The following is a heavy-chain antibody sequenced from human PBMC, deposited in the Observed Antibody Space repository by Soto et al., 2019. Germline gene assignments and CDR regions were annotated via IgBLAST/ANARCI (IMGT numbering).Heavy chain of an antibody. CDR3: ARGHDSSGYHLY. CDR2: MNPNSGNT. J-gene: IGHJ4*02. V-gene: IGHV1-8*01. D-gene: IGHD3-22*01. CDR1: GYTFTSYD. Sequence: QVQLVQSGAEVKKFGASVKVSCKASGYTFTSYDISWVRQATGQGLEWMGWMNPNSGNTGYAQKFKGRVTMTRNTSISTAYMELSSLRSEDTAVYYCARGHDSSGYHLYWGQGTLVTVSS.